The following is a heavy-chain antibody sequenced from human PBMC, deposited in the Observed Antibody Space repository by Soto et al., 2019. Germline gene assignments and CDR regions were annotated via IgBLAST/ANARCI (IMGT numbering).Heavy chain of an antibody. CDR2: IIPILGIA. J-gene: IGHJ3*02. D-gene: IGHD6-6*01. CDR1: GGTFSSYT. V-gene: IGHV1-69*02. Sequence: QVQLVQSGAEVKKPGSSVKVSCKASGGTFSSYTISWVRQAPGQGLEWMGRIIPILGIANYAQKFQGRVTITADKSTSTAYMELSSLRSEDTAVYYCARKDRVEMLVLDAFDIWGQGTMVTVSS. CDR3: ARKDRVEMLVLDAFDI.